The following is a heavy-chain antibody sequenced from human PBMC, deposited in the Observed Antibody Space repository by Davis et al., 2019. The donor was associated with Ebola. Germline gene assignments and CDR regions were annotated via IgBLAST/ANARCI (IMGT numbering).Heavy chain of an antibody. CDR1: GYTFTNYY. J-gene: IGHJ4*02. CDR3: AKSPSGWYDY. Sequence: AASVKVSCKASGYTFTNYYMHWVRQAPGQGLEWMGMINPNDGRTIYAQKFQGRVTVTRDTSTTTVYMDLSSLRAEDTAVYYCAKSPSGWYDYWGQGTLVTVSS. CDR2: INPNDGRT. D-gene: IGHD6-19*01. V-gene: IGHV1-46*01.